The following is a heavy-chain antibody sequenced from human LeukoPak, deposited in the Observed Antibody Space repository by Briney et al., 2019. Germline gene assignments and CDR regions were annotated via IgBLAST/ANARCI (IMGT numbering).Heavy chain of an antibody. D-gene: IGHD5-12*01. J-gene: IGHJ4*02. CDR2: IYHSGST. V-gene: IGHV4-30-2*01. Sequence: SETLSLTCTVSGGSISSGGYYWRWIRQPPGKGLEWIGYIYHSGSTYYNPSLKSRVTISVDRSKNQFSLKLSSVTAADTAVYYCARAGHSGYELDYWGQGTLVTVSS. CDR3: ARAGHSGYELDY. CDR1: GGSISSGGYY.